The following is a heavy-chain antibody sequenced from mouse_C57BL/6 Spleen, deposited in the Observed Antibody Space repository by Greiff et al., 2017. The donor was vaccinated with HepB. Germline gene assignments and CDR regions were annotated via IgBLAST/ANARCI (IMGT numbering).Heavy chain of an antibody. CDR2: IWSGGST. J-gene: IGHJ3*01. D-gene: IGHD2-1*01. Sequence: QVQLKESGPGLVQPSQSLSITCTVSGFSLTSYGVHWVRQSPGKGLEWLGVIWSGGSTDYNAAFISRLSISKDNSKSQVFFKMNSLQADDTAIYYCARNLYGNYVGFAYWGQGTLVTVSA. V-gene: IGHV2-2*01. CDR3: ARNLYGNYVGFAY. CDR1: GFSLTSYG.